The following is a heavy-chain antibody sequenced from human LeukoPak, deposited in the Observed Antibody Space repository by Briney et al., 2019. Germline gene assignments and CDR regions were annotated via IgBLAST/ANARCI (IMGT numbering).Heavy chain of an antibody. CDR3: AGPYSGYDRGALWI. CDR1: GYTFSNYA. CDR2: ISAYNGNT. D-gene: IGHD5-12*01. J-gene: IGHJ4*02. V-gene: IGHV1-18*01. Sequence: ASVKVSCKASGYTFSNYAVLWVRQAPGQGLEWMGWISAYNGNTNYAQKLQGRVTMTTDTSTSTAYMELRSLRSDDTAVYYCAGPYSGYDRGALWIWGQGTLVTVSS.